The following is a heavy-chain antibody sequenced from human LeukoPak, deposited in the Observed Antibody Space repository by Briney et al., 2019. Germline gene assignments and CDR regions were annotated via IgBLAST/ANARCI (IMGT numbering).Heavy chain of an antibody. D-gene: IGHD4-11*01. CDR1: GGSISSGDYY. V-gene: IGHV4-30-4*01. CDR3: ARAVTPNYYGMDV. Sequence: SQTLSLTCTVSGGSISSGDYYWSWIRQPPGKGLEWIGYIYYSGSTYYNPSLKSRVTISVDTSKNRFSLKLSSVTAADTAVYYCARAVTPNYYGMDVWGQGTTVTVSS. CDR2: IYYSGST. J-gene: IGHJ6*02.